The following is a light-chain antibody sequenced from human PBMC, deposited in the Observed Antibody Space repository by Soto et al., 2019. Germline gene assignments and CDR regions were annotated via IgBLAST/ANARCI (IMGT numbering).Light chain of an antibody. V-gene: IGLV2-8*01. J-gene: IGLJ2*01. Sequence: QSVLTQPTSASGSPGQSVTISCTGTSSDVGGYNYVSWYPQHPGKAPKLMIYEVSKRPSGVPDRFSGSKSGNTASLTVSGLQAEDESDYYCSSYAGSNKVFGGGTKLTVL. CDR2: EVS. CDR3: SSYAGSNKV. CDR1: SSDVGGYNY.